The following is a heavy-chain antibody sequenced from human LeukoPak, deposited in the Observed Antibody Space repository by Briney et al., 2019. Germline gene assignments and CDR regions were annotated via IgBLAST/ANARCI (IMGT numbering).Heavy chain of an antibody. Sequence: PSETLSLTCTVSGGSISSSSYYWGWIRQPPGNGLEWIGSIYYSGSTNYNPSLKSRVTISVDTSKNQFSLKLSSVTAADTAVYYCARVRDYYDSSGYYYGGFDPWGQGTLVTVSS. CDR3: ARVRDYYDSSGYYYGGFDP. CDR1: GGSISSSSYY. J-gene: IGHJ5*02. CDR2: IYYSGST. D-gene: IGHD3-22*01. V-gene: IGHV4-39*07.